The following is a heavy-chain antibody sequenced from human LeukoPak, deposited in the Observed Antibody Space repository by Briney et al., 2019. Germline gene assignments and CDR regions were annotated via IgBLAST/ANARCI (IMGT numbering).Heavy chain of an antibody. V-gene: IGHV4-61*02. CDR1: GGSISSGSYY. Sequence: SETLSLTCTVSGGSISSGSYYWSWIRQPAGKGLEWIGRIYTSGSTNYNPSLKSRVTISVDTAKNQFSPKLSSVTAADTAVYYCARCPEAAAGTGYYYYYMDVWGKGTTVTVSS. D-gene: IGHD6-13*01. CDR2: IYTSGST. J-gene: IGHJ6*03. CDR3: ARCPEAAAGTGYYYYYMDV.